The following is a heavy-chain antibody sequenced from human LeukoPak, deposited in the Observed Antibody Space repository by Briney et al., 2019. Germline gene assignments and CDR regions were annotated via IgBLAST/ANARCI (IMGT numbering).Heavy chain of an antibody. J-gene: IGHJ4*02. CDR1: GFTVITND. D-gene: IGHD1-14*01. Sequence: GGSLRLTCAASGFTVITNDMTWVRQAPGKGLEWVSVLHSDGNTKYADSVQGRFTISRDNSKNTLYIEMNSLSPDDTAVYYCARGVEPLAANTLAYWGQGTLVTVSS. V-gene: IGHV3-53*01. CDR2: LHSDGNT. CDR3: ARGVEPLAANTLAY.